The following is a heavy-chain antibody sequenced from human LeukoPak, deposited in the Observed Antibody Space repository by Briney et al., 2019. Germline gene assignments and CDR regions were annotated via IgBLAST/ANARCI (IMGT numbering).Heavy chain of an antibody. CDR1: GFTFSSYS. CDR2: ISSSSSYI. J-gene: IGHJ4*02. D-gene: IGHD6-13*01. Sequence: PGGSLRLSCAASGFTFSSYSMNWVRQAPGKGLEWVSSISSSSSYIYYADSAKGRFTISRDNAKNSLYLQMNSLRAEDTAVYYCARDSLDTSLIAAAADYWGQGTLVTVSS. V-gene: IGHV3-21*01. CDR3: ARDSLDTSLIAAAADY.